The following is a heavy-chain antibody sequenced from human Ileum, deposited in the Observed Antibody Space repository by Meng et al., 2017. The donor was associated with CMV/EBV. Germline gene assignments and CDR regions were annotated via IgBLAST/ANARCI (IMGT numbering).Heavy chain of an antibody. CDR2: IAGGYDTA. CDR3: VKHDFDFSTGYNLYFAL. J-gene: IGHJ4*02. CDR1: GFNVTTNY. V-gene: IGHV3-23*01. Sequence: GESLKISCTGSGFNVTTNYMSWVRQAPGKGLEWVSSIAGGYDTAIYADSVTGRFITSRDNSKAMLYLQMNSLRAEDTAVYYCVKHDFDFSTGYNLYFALWGQGALVTVSS. D-gene: IGHD3/OR15-3a*01.